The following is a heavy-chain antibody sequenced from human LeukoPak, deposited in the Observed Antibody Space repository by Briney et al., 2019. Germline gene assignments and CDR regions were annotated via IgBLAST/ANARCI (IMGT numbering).Heavy chain of an antibody. J-gene: IGHJ4*02. CDR1: GFTFSNYW. V-gene: IGHV3-30*03. CDR3: ARDPGEWFGESDRNYFDY. Sequence: GGSLRLSCAASGFTFSNYWMHWVRQAPGKGLEWVAVISYDGSNKYYADSVKGRFTISRDNSKNTLYLQMNSLRAEDTAVYYCARDPGEWFGESDRNYFDYWGQGTLVTVSS. D-gene: IGHD3-10*01. CDR2: ISYDGSNK.